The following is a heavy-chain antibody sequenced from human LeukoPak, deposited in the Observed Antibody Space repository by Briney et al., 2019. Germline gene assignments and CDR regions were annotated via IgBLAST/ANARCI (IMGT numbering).Heavy chain of an antibody. V-gene: IGHV3-66*01. J-gene: IGHJ4*02. CDR2: IYSGGST. CDR3: AREFDY. CDR1: GFTFSSYG. Sequence: GGSLRLSCAASGFTFSSYGMHWVRQAPGKGLEWVSVIYSGGSTYYADSVKGRFTISRDNSKNTLYLQMNSLRAEDTAVHYCAREFDYWGQGTLVTVSS.